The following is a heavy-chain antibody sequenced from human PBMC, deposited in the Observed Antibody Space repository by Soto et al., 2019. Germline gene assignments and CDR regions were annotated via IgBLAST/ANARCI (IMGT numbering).Heavy chain of an antibody. V-gene: IGHV3-33*01. CDR2: IWYDGSNK. D-gene: IGHD2-15*01. J-gene: IGHJ4*02. CDR3: ARDSECSGGSCYPDY. Sequence: QVQLVESGGGVVQPGRSLRLSCAASGFTFSSYGMHWVRQAPGKGLEWVAVIWYDGSNKYYADSVKGRFTISRDNSKNTLYLQMNSLRAEDTAVYYCARDSECSGGSCYPDYWGQGTLVTVPS. CDR1: GFTFSSYG.